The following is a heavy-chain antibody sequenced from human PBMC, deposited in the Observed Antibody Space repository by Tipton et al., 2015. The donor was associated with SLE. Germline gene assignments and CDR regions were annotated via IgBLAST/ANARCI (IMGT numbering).Heavy chain of an antibody. CDR2: IYHSGST. V-gene: IGHV4-38-2*02. Sequence: TLSLTCTVSGYSISSGYYWGWIRQPPGKGLEWIGSIYHSGSTYYNPPLKSRVTISVDTSKNQFSLKLSSVTAADTAVYYCARDYSPEAYFDYWGQGTLVTVSS. CDR3: ARDYSPEAYFDY. J-gene: IGHJ4*02. D-gene: IGHD6-13*01. CDR1: GYSISSGYY.